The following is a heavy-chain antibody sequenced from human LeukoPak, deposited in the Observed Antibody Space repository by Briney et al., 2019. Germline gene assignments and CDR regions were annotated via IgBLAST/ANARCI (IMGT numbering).Heavy chain of an antibody. J-gene: IGHJ4*02. CDR3: ARSATGTSFDY. Sequence: SVKVSCKASGGTFSKNVVSWVRQAPGQGLGWMGGIIPFFDVVSSAQRFQGRVTITADESTSTAYMELSSLRSEDTAVYYRARSATGTSFDYWGQGTLVTVSS. D-gene: IGHD1-1*01. V-gene: IGHV1-69*13. CDR1: GGTFSKNV. CDR2: IIPFFDVV.